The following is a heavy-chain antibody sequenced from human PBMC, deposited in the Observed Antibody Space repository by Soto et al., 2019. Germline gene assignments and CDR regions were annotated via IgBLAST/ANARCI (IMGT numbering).Heavy chain of an antibody. CDR3: ARTLDYGHMDV. D-gene: IGHD3-16*01. V-gene: IGHV4-31*03. CDR2: IYYSGST. Sequence: SETLSLTCTVSGGSISSGGYYWSWIRQHPGKGLEWIGYIYYSGSTYYNPSLKSRVIISVDTSKNQSSLKLSSVTAADTAVYYCARTLDYGHMDVWGKGTTVTVS. J-gene: IGHJ6*03. CDR1: GGSISSGGYY.